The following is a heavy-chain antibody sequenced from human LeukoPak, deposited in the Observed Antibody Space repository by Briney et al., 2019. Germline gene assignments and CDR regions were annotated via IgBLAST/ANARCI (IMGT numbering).Heavy chain of an antibody. J-gene: IGHJ3*02. CDR3: AKEYGSGSYQFDAFDI. V-gene: IGHV3-9*01. D-gene: IGHD3-10*01. CDR1: GFTFDDYA. Sequence: GGSLRLSCAASGFTFDDYAMHWVRQAPGKGLEWVSGISWSSGSIGYADSVKGRFTISRDNAKNSLYLQMNSLRAEDTALYYCAKEYGSGSYQFDAFDIWGQGTMVTVPS. CDR2: ISWSSGSI.